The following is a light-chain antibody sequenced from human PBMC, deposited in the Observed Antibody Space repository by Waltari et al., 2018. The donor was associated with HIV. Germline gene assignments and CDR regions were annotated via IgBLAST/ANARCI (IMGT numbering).Light chain of an antibody. J-gene: IGKJ1*01. CDR2: KAS. CDR1: HNISIW. CDR3: QHYNSYPWT. Sequence: DIQMTQSPSTLSASVGDRVTITCRAIHNISIWLAWYQQRPGKAPNLLIYKASSVESGVPSRFSGSGSGTEFTLTISSLQPDDFATYYCQHYNSYPWTFGQGTKVEIK. V-gene: IGKV1-5*03.